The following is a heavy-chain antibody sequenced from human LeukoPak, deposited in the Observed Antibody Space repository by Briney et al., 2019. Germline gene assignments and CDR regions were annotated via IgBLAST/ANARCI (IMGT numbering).Heavy chain of an antibody. D-gene: IGHD6-13*01. Sequence: QTSETLSLTCTVSGGSISSSSYYWGWIRQPPGKGLEWIGSIYYSGSTYYNPSLKSRVTISIDTSKNQFSLKLSSVTAADTAVYFCARAYRSSWYANWFDPWGQGTLVTVSS. V-gene: IGHV4-39*07. J-gene: IGHJ5*02. CDR2: IYYSGST. CDR3: ARAYRSSWYANWFDP. CDR1: GGSISSSSYY.